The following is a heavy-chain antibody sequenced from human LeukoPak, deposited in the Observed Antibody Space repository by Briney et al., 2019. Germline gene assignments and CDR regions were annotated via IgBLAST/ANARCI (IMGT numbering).Heavy chain of an antibody. J-gene: IGHJ4*02. D-gene: IGHD4-23*01. Sequence: GTSLRLSCTTSGLTFTSHGFHWLRQVVGKRLEWVAFVRSDASDTYHANSVKGRFSVSRDDSKNTLYLQMNSLRPEDTAIYYCARDRGKDYFDSWGQGTQVTVSS. CDR2: VRSDASDT. V-gene: IGHV3-33*01. CDR1: GLTFTSHG. CDR3: ARDRGKDYFDS.